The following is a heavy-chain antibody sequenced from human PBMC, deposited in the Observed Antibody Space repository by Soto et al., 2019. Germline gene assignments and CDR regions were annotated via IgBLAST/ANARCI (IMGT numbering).Heavy chain of an antibody. D-gene: IGHD6-25*01. CDR2: ISFDGNNK. CDR3: AKDRRLSYYYGMDV. J-gene: IGHJ6*02. CDR1: GFTFSSYG. V-gene: IGHV3-30*18. Sequence: QVQLVESGGGVVQPGRSLRLSCAASGFTFSSYGMHWVRQAPGKGLEWVAVISFDGNNKYYADSVKGRFTISRDNSKNPLYLQMNILRAADTAVYYCAKDRRLSYYYGMDVWGQGTTVTVSS.